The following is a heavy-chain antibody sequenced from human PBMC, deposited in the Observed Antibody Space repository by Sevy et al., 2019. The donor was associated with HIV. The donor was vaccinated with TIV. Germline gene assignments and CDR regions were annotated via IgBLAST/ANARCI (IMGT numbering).Heavy chain of an antibody. CDR2: IPSSGDKT. V-gene: IGHV3-23*01. CDR1: GFTITNYA. D-gene: IGHD4-17*01. CDR3: AGGTFGTNFGAFSC. Sequence: GGSLRLSCAASGFTITNYAMNWVRQAPGKGLEWVSGIPSSGDKTYYVDSVKGRFTISRDTSSNTVWLQMNNLRVEDTAEYYCAGGTFGTNFGAFSCWGQGTLVTVSS. J-gene: IGHJ4*02.